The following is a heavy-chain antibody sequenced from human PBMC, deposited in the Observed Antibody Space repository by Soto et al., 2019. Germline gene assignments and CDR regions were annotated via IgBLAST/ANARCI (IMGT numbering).Heavy chain of an antibody. D-gene: IGHD2-2*01. J-gene: IGHJ6*02. V-gene: IGHV4-39*01. Sequence: SETLSLTCTVSGGSISSSSYYWGWIRQPPGKGLEWIGSIYYSGSTYYNPSLKSRVTISVDTSKNQFSLKLSSVTAADTAVYYCARLAQPPVVVPAVYYYYYGMDVWGQGTTVTVSS. CDR2: IYYSGST. CDR1: GGSISSSSYY. CDR3: ARLAQPPVVVPAVYYYYYGMDV.